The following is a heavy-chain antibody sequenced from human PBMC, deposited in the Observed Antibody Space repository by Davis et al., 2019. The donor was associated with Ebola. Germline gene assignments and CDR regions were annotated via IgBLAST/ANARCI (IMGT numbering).Heavy chain of an antibody. V-gene: IGHV1-18*01. CDR1: SYTFTSYD. D-gene: IGHD6-25*01. CDR3: AREAGATTRIYDS. Sequence: ASVKVSCKASSYTFTSYDISWVRQAPGQGLEWMGWISSYNGNTNYAQKLQGRVTMTTETSRSTAYMELRSLRSDDTAVYYCAREAGATTRIYDSWGQGTLVTVSS. CDR2: ISSYNGNT. J-gene: IGHJ5*01.